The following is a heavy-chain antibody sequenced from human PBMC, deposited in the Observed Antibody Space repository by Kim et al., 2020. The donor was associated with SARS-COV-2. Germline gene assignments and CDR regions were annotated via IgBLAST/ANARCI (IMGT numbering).Heavy chain of an antibody. D-gene: IGHD2-2*01. CDR3: AREYIVVVPAAMTWFDP. CDR1: GGSVSSGSYY. CDR2: IYYSGST. V-gene: IGHV4-61*01. J-gene: IGHJ5*02. Sequence: SETLSLTCTVSGGSVSSGSYYWSWIRQPPGKGLEWIGYIYYSGSTNYNPSLKSRVTISVDTSKNQFSLKLSSVTAADTAVYYCAREYIVVVPAAMTWFDPWGQGTLVTVSS.